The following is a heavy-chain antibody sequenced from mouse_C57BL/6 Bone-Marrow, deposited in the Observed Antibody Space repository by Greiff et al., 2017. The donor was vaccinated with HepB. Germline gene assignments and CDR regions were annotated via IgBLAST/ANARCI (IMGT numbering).Heavy chain of an antibody. CDR2: ISGGGGNT. Sequence: EVHLVESGGGLVKPGGSLKLSCAASGFTFSSYTMSWVRQTPEKRLEWVATISGGGGNTYYPDSVKGRFTISRDNAKNTLYLQMSSLRSEDTALYYCARHYWDWYFDVWGTGTTVTVSS. V-gene: IGHV5-9*01. CDR1: GFTFSSYT. CDR3: ARHYWDWYFDV. J-gene: IGHJ1*03. D-gene: IGHD4-1*01.